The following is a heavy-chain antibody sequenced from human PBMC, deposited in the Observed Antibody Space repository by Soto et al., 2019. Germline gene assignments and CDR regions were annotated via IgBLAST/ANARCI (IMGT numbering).Heavy chain of an antibody. V-gene: IGHV3-23*01. CDR2: IDSDGRT. Sequence: EVQLLESGGGLVQPGGSLRLSCAVSGFTLSIHASIWVRQGPGKGLEWVSGIDSDGRTFHADSVKGRFTISRDNSKNALYLQMNSLRAEDTDVYYCAKEGYVSGFPWGQGTLVTVSS. D-gene: IGHD3-10*01. J-gene: IGHJ5*02. CDR3: AKEGYVSGFP. CDR1: GFTLSIHA.